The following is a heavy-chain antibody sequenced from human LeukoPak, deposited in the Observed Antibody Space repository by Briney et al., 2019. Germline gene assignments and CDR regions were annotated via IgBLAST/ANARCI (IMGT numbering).Heavy chain of an antibody. D-gene: IGHD6-19*01. CDR2: IYYSGST. J-gene: IGHJ4*02. Sequence: SETLSLTCTVSGGSISSSSYYWGWIRQPPGKGLEWIGSIYYSGSTYYNPSLKSRVTISVDTSKNQFSLKLSSVTAADTAVYYCARDLAVAGRRFDYWGQGTLVTVSS. V-gene: IGHV4-39*07. CDR1: GGSISSSSYY. CDR3: ARDLAVAGRRFDY.